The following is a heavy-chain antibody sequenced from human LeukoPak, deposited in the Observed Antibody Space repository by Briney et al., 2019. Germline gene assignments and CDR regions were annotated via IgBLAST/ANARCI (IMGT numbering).Heavy chain of an antibody. D-gene: IGHD3-22*01. V-gene: IGHV5-51*01. CDR3: ARGITMIVVSTDAFDI. CDR2: IYPGDSDT. CDR1: GYSFTSYW. Sequence: GESLKISCRGCGYSFTSYWIGWVRQMPGKGLEWMGIIYPGDSDTRYSPSFQGQVTISADKSISTAYLQWSSLKASDTAMYYCARGITMIVVSTDAFDIWGQGTMVTVSS. J-gene: IGHJ3*02.